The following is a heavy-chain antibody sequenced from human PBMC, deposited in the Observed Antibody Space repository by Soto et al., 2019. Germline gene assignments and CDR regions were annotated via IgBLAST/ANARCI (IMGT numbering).Heavy chain of an antibody. CDR3: ARDLRIIVVVVAAPYRMDV. CDR1: GYTFTSYG. Sequence: ASVKVSCKASGYTFTSYGISRVRQAPGQGLQWMAWISAYNGNTNYAQKLQGRVTMTTDTSTSTAYMALRSLRSDDTAVYYCARDLRIIVVVVAAPYRMDVWAQGITVTVS. CDR2: ISAYNGNT. D-gene: IGHD2-15*01. J-gene: IGHJ6*02. V-gene: IGHV1-18*04.